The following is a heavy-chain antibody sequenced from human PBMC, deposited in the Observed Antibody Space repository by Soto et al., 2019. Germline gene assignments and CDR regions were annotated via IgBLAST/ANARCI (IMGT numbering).Heavy chain of an antibody. D-gene: IGHD1-20*01. Sequence: GSGPTLVNPTETLTLTCTFSGFSFTSPGMCVSWIRQPPGKALEWLALIERDDDDKYYSTSLKTRLTISKDTRKNQVVLTMANMDPADTGTYYCARSIRGPRRFNGMDVWGQGTTVTVSS. V-gene: IGHV2-70*13. CDR3: ARSIRGPRRFNGMDV. CDR1: GFSFTSPGMC. J-gene: IGHJ6*02. CDR2: IERDDDDK.